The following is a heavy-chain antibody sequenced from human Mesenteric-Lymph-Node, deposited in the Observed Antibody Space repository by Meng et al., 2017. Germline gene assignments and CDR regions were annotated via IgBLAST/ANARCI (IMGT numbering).Heavy chain of an antibody. V-gene: IGHV3-30*04. CDR3: ARDGSGYYHFDY. CDR2: IYYDGSNK. Sequence: GGSLRLSCAASGFTFSSYAMHWVRQAPGKGLGWVAVIYYDGSNKYYADSVKGRFTISRDNSKNTLYLQMNSLRAEDTAVYYCARDGSGYYHFDYWGQGTLVTVSS. CDR1: GFTFSSYA. J-gene: IGHJ4*02. D-gene: IGHD3-22*01.